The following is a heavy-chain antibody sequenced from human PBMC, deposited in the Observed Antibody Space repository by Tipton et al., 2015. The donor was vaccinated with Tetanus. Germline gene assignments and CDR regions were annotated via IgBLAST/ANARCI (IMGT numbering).Heavy chain of an antibody. CDR3: ARDLYHRDEIGSHRRYYLDS. Sequence: QVQLVQSGAEVKKPGSSVKVSCEASGGTFSSYVINWVRQAPGQGLEWMGGIVTILGAANYAQKFQGRVTITADSSSSTAYMELRGLRSDDTAVYYCARDLYHRDEIGSHRRYYLDSWGQGTLVTVSS. CDR1: GGTFSSYV. D-gene: IGHD3-10*01. CDR2: IVTILGAA. V-gene: IGHV1-69*06. J-gene: IGHJ4*02.